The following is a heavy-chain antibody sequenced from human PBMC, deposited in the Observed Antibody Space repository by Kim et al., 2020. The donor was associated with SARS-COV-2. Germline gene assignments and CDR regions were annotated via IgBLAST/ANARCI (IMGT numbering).Heavy chain of an antibody. Sequence: DTRYSPSFQGQVTISADKSSSTAYLQWSSLKASDTAMYYCASNIADAFDIWGQGTMVTVSS. CDR2: DT. J-gene: IGHJ3*02. D-gene: IGHD5-12*01. V-gene: IGHV5-51*01. CDR3: ASNIADAFDI.